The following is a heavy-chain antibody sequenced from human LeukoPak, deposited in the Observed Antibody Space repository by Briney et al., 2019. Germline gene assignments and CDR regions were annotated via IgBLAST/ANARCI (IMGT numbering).Heavy chain of an antibody. CDR1: AFTFSSYA. CDR2: ISGSGGST. V-gene: IGHV3-23*01. Sequence: HTGGSLRLSCAASAFTFSSYAMSWVRQAPGKGLEWVSAISGSGGSTYYADSVKGRFTISRDNSKNTLYLQMNSLRAEDTAVYYCAKDSQVRGVWFDPWGQGTLVTVSS. CDR3: AKDSQVRGVWFDP. D-gene: IGHD3-10*01. J-gene: IGHJ5*02.